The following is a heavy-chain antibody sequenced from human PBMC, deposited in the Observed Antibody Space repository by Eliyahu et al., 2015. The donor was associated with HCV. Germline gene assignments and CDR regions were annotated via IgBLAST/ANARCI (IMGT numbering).Heavy chain of an antibody. Sequence: QVQLXESGGGLVKPGXSLRLXCAASGFTFSXYYMNWIRQAPGKGLEWXSYISRSGDXVYYADSVKGRFTISRDNAKNSLYLQMNSLRAEDTAVYYCAADGSGYYFFDYWGQGTLVTVSS. CDR1: GFTFSXYY. D-gene: IGHD3-22*01. CDR3: AADGSGYYFFDY. V-gene: IGHV3-11*01. CDR2: ISRSGDXV. J-gene: IGHJ4*02.